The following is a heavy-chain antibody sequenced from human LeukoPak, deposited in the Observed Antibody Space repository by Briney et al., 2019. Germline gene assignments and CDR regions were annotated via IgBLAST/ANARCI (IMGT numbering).Heavy chain of an antibody. CDR3: ARSTYYDFWSGTPPENYFDY. CDR2: IYPGDSYT. V-gene: IGHV5-51*01. J-gene: IGHJ4*02. Sequence: GESLKISCKGSGYSFTSYWIGWVRQMPGKGLEWMGIIYPGDSYTRYSPSFQGQVTISADKSISTAYLQWSSLKASDTAMYYCARSTYYDFWSGTPPENYFDYWGQGTLVTVSS. D-gene: IGHD3-3*01. CDR1: GYSFTSYW.